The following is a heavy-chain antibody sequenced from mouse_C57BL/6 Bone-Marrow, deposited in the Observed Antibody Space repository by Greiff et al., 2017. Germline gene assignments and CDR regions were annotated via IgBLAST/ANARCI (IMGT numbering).Heavy chain of an antibody. CDR1: GFTFSSYA. J-gene: IGHJ2*01. Sequence: EVKLEESGGGLVKPGGSLKLSCAASGFTFSSYAMSWVRQTPEKRLEWVATISDGGSYTYYPDNVKGRFTISRANAKNNLYLQMSHLKSEDTAMYYCARDQRSGPYYFDYWGQGTTLTVSS. D-gene: IGHD4-1*01. V-gene: IGHV5-4*01. CDR2: ISDGGSYT. CDR3: ARDQRSGPYYFDY.